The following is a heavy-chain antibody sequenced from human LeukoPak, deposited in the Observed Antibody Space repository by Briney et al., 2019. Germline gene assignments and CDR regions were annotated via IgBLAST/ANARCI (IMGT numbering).Heavy chain of an antibody. D-gene: IGHD3-22*01. V-gene: IGHV1-46*01. J-gene: IGHJ5*02. CDR1: GYTFTSYD. CDR2: INPSGGST. CDR3: ARADNYYDRAFDP. Sequence: ASVKVSCKASGYTFTSYDINWVRQATGQGLEWMGIINPSGGSTSYAQKFQGRVTMTRDTSTSTVYMELSSLRSEDTAVYYCARADNYYDRAFDPWGQGTLVTVSS.